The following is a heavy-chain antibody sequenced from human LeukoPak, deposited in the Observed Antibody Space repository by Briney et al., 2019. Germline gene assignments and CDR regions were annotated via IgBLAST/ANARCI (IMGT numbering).Heavy chain of an antibody. D-gene: IGHD1-1*01. V-gene: IGHV3-21*01. CDR2: ISSSSSYI. CDR3: AREYFNDVFDY. Sequence: GGSLRLSCAASGFTLSAYSMNWVRQAPGKGLEWVSSISSSSSYIYSADSVKGRFTISRDNAKNSLYLQMNSLRAEDTAVYYCAREYFNDVFDYWGQGTLVTVSS. CDR1: GFTLSAYS. J-gene: IGHJ4*02.